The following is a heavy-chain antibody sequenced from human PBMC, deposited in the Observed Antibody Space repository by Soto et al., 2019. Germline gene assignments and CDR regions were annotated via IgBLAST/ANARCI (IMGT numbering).Heavy chain of an antibody. J-gene: IGHJ4*02. CDR2: IHYSGSI. CDR1: DGSIDSGSYY. D-gene: IGHD1-26*01. CDR3: TRGLDRAKLGY. Sequence: PSETLSLTCTVSDGSIDSGSYYRSWVRQYPEKGLEWIGSIHYSGSIYYSPSLRSRLTMSADTSKNQFSLKLSSVTVADTAVYYCTRGLDRAKLGYWGQGIQVT. V-gene: IGHV4-31*03.